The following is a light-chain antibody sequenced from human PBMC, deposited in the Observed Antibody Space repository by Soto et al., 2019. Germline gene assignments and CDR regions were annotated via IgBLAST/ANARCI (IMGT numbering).Light chain of an antibody. CDR2: AAS. Sequence: DIQMTQSPSSLSASVGDRVTITCRASQAIRNDLGWFQQKPGKAPKRLIYAASSLQSGVPSRFSGSGSETDFTLTISSLEPEDFALYYCQQRSSWPWTFGQGTTVEIK. V-gene: IGKV1-17*01. J-gene: IGKJ1*01. CDR3: QQRSSWPWT. CDR1: QAIRND.